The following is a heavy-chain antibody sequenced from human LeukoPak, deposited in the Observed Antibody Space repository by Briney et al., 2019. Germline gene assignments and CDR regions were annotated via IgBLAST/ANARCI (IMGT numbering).Heavy chain of an antibody. CDR2: IYPGDSDT. D-gene: IGHD3-22*01. V-gene: IGHV5-51*01. CDR3: ASTRSARGGSSSGYFRVPDY. CDR1: GYSFTSYW. Sequence: GESLKISCKGSGYSFTSYWIGWVRQMPGKGLERMGIIYPGDSDTRYSPSFQGQVTISADKSISTAYLQWSSLKASDTAMYYCASTRSARGGSSSGYFRVPDYWGQGTLVTVSS. J-gene: IGHJ4*02.